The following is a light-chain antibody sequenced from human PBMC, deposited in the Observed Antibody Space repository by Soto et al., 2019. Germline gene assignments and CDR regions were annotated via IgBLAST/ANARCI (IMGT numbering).Light chain of an antibody. CDR3: CSYAGRPRL. V-gene: IGLV2-11*01. Sequence: QSVLTRPRSVCGSPGQSVTISCTGSSGDVGSYKYVSWYQQQPDRAPRVILYDVTRRPYGVPDRFSGSKSGNTASLNISGLQPEDEADYYCCSYAGRPRLFGGGTKVTVL. J-gene: IGLJ3*02. CDR1: SGDVGSYKY. CDR2: DVT.